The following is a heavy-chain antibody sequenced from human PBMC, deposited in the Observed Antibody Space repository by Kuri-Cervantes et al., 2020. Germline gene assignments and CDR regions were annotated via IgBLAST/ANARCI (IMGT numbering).Heavy chain of an antibody. CDR2: IKQDGSEK. D-gene: IGHD3-10*01. V-gene: IGHV3-7*01. J-gene: IGHJ6*02. CDR1: GFTFSSYS. Sequence: GESLKISCAASGFTFSSYSMNWVRQAPGKGLEWVANIKQDGSEKYYVDSVKGRFTISRDNAKNSLYLQMNSLRAEDTAVYYCARYYYGSGSYFFSPYYYYGMDVWGQGTTVTVSS. CDR3: ARYYYGSGSYFFSPYYYYGMDV.